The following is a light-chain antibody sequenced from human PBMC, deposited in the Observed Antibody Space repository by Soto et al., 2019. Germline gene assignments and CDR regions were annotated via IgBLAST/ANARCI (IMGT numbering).Light chain of an antibody. CDR3: SSYSGSSNWV. V-gene: IGLV2-8*01. J-gene: IGLJ3*02. CDR2: EVS. Sequence: QSVLTQPPSASGSPGQSVAISCTGTSSDVGGYNYVSWYQHHPGKAPKLMSYEVSRRPSGVSDRFSGSKSGNTASLTVSGLQAEDEADYYCSSYSGSSNWVFGGGTKLPS. CDR1: SSDVGGYNY.